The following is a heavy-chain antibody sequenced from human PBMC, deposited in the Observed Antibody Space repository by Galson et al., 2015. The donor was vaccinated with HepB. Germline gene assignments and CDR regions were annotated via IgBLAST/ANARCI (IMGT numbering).Heavy chain of an antibody. CDR2: ISSNGGST. J-gene: IGHJ3*02. CDR3: ARDIERIEYYYGSGSYYNDAFDI. D-gene: IGHD3-10*01. Sequence: SLRLSCAASGFTFSSYAMHWVRQAPGKGLEYVSAISSNGGSTYYANSVKGRFTISRDNSKNTLYLQMGSLRAEDMAVYYCARDIERIEYYYGSGSYYNDAFDIWSQGTMVTVSS. CDR1: GFTFSSYA. V-gene: IGHV3-64*01.